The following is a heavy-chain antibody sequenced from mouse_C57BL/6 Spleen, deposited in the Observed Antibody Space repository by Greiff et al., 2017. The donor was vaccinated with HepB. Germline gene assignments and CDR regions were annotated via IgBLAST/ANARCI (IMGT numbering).Heavy chain of an antibody. CDR2: IWGVGST. V-gene: IGHV2-6*01. J-gene: IGHJ3*01. CDR3: ASKDSSGYGFAY. Sequence: QVHVKQSGPGLVAPSQSLSITCTVSGFSLTSYGVDWVRQSPGKGLEWLGVIWGVGSTNYNSALKSRLSISKDNSKSQVFLKMNSLQTDDTAMYYCASKDSSGYGFAYWGQGTLVTVSA. D-gene: IGHD3-2*02. CDR1: GFSLTSYG.